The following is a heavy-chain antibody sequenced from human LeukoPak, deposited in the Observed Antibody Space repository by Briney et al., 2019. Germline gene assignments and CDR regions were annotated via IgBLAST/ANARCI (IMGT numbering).Heavy chain of an antibody. V-gene: IGHV3-21*01. D-gene: IGHD2-15*01. CDR2: ISSSSSYI. Sequence: GGSLRLSRAASGFTFSSYSMNWVRQAPGKGLEWVSSISSSSSYIYYADSVKGRFTISRDNAKNSLYLQMNSLRAEDTAVYYCARDRSGGYNDWGWFDPWGQGTLVTVSS. CDR3: ARDRSGGYNDWGWFDP. CDR1: GFTFSSYS. J-gene: IGHJ5*02.